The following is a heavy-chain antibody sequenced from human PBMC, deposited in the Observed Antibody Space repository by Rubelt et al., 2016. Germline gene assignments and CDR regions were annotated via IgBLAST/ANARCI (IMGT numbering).Heavy chain of an antibody. CDR1: GYSFSNFW. CDR3: ARQPAGGDGGRYFDY. J-gene: IGHJ4*02. CDR2: IYPGDSDT. V-gene: IGHV5-51*01. D-gene: IGHD2-21*02. Sequence: EVQLVQSGAEVKKPGESLKISCKSSGYSFSNFWIGWVRQMPGKGLEWMGIIYPGDSDTRYSPSFQGQVTISADKSISTAYRQWSSLKASDTAMYYCARQPAGGDGGRYFDYWGQGSLVTVSS.